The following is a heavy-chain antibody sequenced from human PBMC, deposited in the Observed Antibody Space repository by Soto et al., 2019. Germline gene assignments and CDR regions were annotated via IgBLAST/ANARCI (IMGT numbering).Heavy chain of an antibody. D-gene: IGHD3-22*01. CDR3: ARSFPDYYDSSGYYFDY. V-gene: IGHV1-18*01. Sequence: GASVKVSCKASGYTFTSYGISWVRQAPGQGLEWMGWISAYNGNTNYAQKLQGRVTMTTDTSTSTAYMELRSLRSDDTAVYYCARSFPDYYDSSGYYFDYWGQGTLVTVSS. CDR2: ISAYNGNT. CDR1: GYTFTSYG. J-gene: IGHJ4*02.